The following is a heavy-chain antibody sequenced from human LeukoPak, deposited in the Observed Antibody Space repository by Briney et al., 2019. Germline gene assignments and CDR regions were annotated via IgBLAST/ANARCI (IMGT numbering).Heavy chain of an antibody. CDR2: INPNSGGT. V-gene: IGHV1-2*02. CDR3: AREGPTLSPES. Sequence: GASVKFSCKASGYTFTGYYMHWVRQAPGQGLVWMGWINPNSGGTDYAQKFQGRVTMTRDTSISTAYMELSRLRSDDTAVYYCAREGPTLSPESWGQGTLVTVSS. CDR1: GYTFTGYY. J-gene: IGHJ4*02. D-gene: IGHD5-24*01.